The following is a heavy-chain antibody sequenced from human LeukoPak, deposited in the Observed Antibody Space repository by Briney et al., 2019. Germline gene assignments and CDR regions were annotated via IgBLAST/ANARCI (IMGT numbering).Heavy chain of an antibody. CDR3: ARVSGSYYGAYYFDY. CDR1: GGSISSYY. J-gene: IGHJ4*02. D-gene: IGHD1-26*01. CDR2: IYYSGST. V-gene: IGHV4-59*01. Sequence: SETLSLTCTVSGGSISSYYWSWIRQPPGKGLEWIGYIYYSGSTNYNPSLKSRVTISVDTSKNQFSLKLSSVTAADTAVYYCARVSGSYYGAYYFDYWGQGTLVTVSS.